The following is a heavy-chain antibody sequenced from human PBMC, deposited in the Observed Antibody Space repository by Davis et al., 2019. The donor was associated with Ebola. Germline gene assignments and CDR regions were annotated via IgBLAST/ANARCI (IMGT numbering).Heavy chain of an antibody. CDR1: GGSVSSGSYY. CDR3: ARGKGYCSSTSCYKSDDWFDP. V-gene: IGHV4-61*01. J-gene: IGHJ5*02. Sequence: SETLSLTCTVSGGSVSSGSYYWSWIRQPPGTGLEWLGYIYYSGSTNYNPSLKSRVTISVDTSKNQFSLKLSSVTAADTAVYNCARGKGYCSSTSCYKSDDWFDPWGQGTLVTVSS. CDR2: IYYSGST. D-gene: IGHD2-2*02.